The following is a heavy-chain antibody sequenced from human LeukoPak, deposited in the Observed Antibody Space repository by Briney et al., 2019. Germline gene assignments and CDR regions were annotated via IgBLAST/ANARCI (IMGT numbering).Heavy chain of an antibody. CDR2: IYYSGST. J-gene: IGHJ5*02. CDR1: GGSINSGSYY. CDR3: ARGVGIAAAGTSWFDP. D-gene: IGHD6-13*01. Sequence: SETLSLTCTVSGGSINSGSYYWSWIRQPPGKGLEWIGYIYYSGSTNYNPSLKSRVTISVDTSKNQFSLKLSSVTAADTAVYYCARGVGIAAAGTSWFDPWGQGTLVTVSS. V-gene: IGHV4-61*01.